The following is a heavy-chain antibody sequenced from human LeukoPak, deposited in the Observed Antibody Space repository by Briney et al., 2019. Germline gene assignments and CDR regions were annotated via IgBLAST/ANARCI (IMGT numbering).Heavy chain of an antibody. D-gene: IGHD4-17*01. CDR1: GFTFSDYY. CDR3: ARERGPTVTTLTNWYFDL. CDR2: IYYSGST. V-gene: IGHV4-30-4*08. Sequence: LRLSCAASGFTFSDYYMSRIRQPPGKGLEWIGYIYYSGSTYYNPSLKSRVTISVDTSKNQFSLKLSSVTAADTAVYYCARERGPTVTTLTNWYFDLWGRGTLVTVSS. J-gene: IGHJ2*01.